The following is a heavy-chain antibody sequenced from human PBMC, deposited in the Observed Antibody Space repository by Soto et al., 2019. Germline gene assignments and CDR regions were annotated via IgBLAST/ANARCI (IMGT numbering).Heavy chain of an antibody. D-gene: IGHD4-17*01. V-gene: IGHV1-46*01. CDR2: INPSGGST. CDR3: ARERAVTTTEYYYYYYGMDV. J-gene: IGHJ6*02. CDR1: GYTFTSYY. Sequence: ASVKVSCKASGYTFTSYYMHWGRQAPGQGLEWMGIINPSGGSTSYAQKFQGRVTMTRDTSTSTVYMELSSLRSEDTAVYYCARERAVTTTEYYYYYYGMDVWGQGTTVTVSS.